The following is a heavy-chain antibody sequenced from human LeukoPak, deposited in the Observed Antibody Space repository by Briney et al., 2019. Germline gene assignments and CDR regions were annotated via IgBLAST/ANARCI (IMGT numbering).Heavy chain of an antibody. V-gene: IGHV7-4-1*02. J-gene: IGHJ4*02. D-gene: IGHD1-26*01. CDR2: INTNTGNP. Sequence: ASVKVSCKASVYTFRSYGMNWVRQAPGQGLEWMGGINTNTGNPTYAQGFTGRFVFSLDTSVSTAYLQISSLKAEDTAVYYCARRDHSGSYQISPGDFDYWGQGTLVTISS. CDR3: ARRDHSGSYQISPGDFDY. CDR1: VYTFRSYG.